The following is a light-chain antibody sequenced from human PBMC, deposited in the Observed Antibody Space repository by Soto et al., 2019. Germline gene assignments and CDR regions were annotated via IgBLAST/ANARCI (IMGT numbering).Light chain of an antibody. CDR1: QSVGRS. J-gene: IGKJ1*01. V-gene: IGKV3-11*01. CDR3: QQRSTWPQWT. CDR2: DAS. Sequence: EIVLTQSPATLSLSPGERATLSCWASQSVGRSLAWYQQKPGQAPRLLINDASNRATGIPARFGGSGSGTDFTLTISSLEPEDFAVYYCQQRSTWPQWTFGQGTKVEIK.